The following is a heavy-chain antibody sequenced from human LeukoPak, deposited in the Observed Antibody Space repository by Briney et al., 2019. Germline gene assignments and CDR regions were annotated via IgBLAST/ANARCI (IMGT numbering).Heavy chain of an antibody. CDR2: INGSSSYT. V-gene: IGHV3-21*01. CDR1: GFTYNTYS. D-gene: IGHD3-22*01. CDR3: ARDTNYYDSSGYYAGSDFDY. Sequence: PGGSLTLSCAASGFTYNTYSLNWVRQAPGKGLDWVSSINGSSSYTYYPDLVKGRSTISRHDARHSLYLQMNSLRAEDTAVYYCARDTNYYDSSGYYAGSDFDYWGPGTLVTVSS. J-gene: IGHJ4*02.